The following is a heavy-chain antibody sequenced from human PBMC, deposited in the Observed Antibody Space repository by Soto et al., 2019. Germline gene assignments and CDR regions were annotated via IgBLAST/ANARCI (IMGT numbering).Heavy chain of an antibody. D-gene: IGHD2-2*01. V-gene: IGHV1-69*01. J-gene: IGHJ1*01. CDR3: ASRPSTSAIGAEYFYL. CDR1: GGTFNIYA. Sequence: QEQLVQSGAEVKKPGSSVRVSCKASGGTFNIYAITWVRQAPGQGLEWMGGIVPILDTANSAPKFKGRVKITAEESASTAYMEMSSLRSEDTAVYYCASRPSTSAIGAEYFYLWGQGTPVTVSS. CDR2: IVPILDTA.